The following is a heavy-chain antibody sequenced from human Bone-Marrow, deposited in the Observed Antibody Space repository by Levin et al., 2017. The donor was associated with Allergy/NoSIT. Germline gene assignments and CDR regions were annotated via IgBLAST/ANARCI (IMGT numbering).Heavy chain of an antibody. J-gene: IGHJ4*02. CDR2: INQSGST. CDR1: GGSLSGYY. D-gene: IGHD3-10*01. Sequence: SETLALTCGVYGGSLSGYYWSWIRQTPGKGLEWIGEINQSGSTHYNPSLQSRLTISVDTSRNQFSLKLTTVTAADTAVYYCARGRGGYYYGLGTFSSYFDYWGQGRLVTVSS. CDR3: ARGRGGYYYGLGTFSSYFDY. V-gene: IGHV4-34*01.